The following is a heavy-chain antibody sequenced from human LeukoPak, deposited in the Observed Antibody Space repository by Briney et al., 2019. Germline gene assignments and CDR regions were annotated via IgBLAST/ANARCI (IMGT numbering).Heavy chain of an antibody. CDR2: ISSSGSTI. V-gene: IGHV3-11*04. Sequence: GGSLRLSCAASGFTFSDYYMSWIRQAPGKGLEWVSYISSSGSTIYYADSVKGRFTISRDNAKNSLYLQMNSLRAEDTAVYYCARAIQYGGSRTAFDYWGQGTLVTVSS. J-gene: IGHJ4*02. D-gene: IGHD4-23*01. CDR1: GFTFSDYY. CDR3: ARAIQYGGSRTAFDY.